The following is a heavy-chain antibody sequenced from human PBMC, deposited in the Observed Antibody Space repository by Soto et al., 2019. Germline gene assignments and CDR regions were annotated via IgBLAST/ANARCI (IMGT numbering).Heavy chain of an antibody. D-gene: IGHD5-12*01. Sequence: ASVKVSCKASGYTFTGYYMHWVRQAPGQGLEWMGWINPNSGGTNYAQKFQGRVTMTRDTSISTAYMELSRLRSDDTAVYYCARGSGYSGYDDGHDYWGQGTLVTVSS. V-gene: IGHV1-2*02. CDR3: ARGSGYSGYDDGHDY. CDR2: INPNSGGT. CDR1: GYTFTGYY. J-gene: IGHJ4*02.